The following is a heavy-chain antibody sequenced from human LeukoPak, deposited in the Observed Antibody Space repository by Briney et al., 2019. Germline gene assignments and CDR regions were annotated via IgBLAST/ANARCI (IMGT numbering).Heavy chain of an antibody. CDR2: ISSSSSTI. J-gene: IGHJ4*02. V-gene: IGHV3-48*01. CDR1: GFSFSIYS. CDR3: ARADSSGYSRSY. D-gene: IGHD3-22*01. Sequence: GGSLRLSCAASGFSFSIYSMNRVRQAPGKGLEWVSYISSSSSTIYYADSVKGRFTTSRDNAKNSLYLQMNSLRAEDTAVYYCARADSSGYSRSYWGQGTLVTVSS.